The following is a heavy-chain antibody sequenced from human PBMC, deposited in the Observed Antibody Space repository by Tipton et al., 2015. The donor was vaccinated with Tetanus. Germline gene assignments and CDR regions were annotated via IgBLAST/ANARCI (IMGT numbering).Heavy chain of an antibody. Sequence: SLRLSCAASGFTFSSYAMSWVRQAPGKGLEWVSALSGSGGSTYYADSVKGRFTISRDTSKNTLYLEMNGRRAEDTAVYYCARERSLEWLGPVDYWGQGTLVTVSS. CDR3: ARERSLEWLGPVDY. J-gene: IGHJ4*02. D-gene: IGHD3-3*01. V-gene: IGHV3-23*01. CDR2: LSGSGGST. CDR1: GFTFSSYA.